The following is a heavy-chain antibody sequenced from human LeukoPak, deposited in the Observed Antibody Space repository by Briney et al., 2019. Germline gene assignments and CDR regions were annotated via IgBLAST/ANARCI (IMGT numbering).Heavy chain of an antibody. V-gene: IGHV4-4*02. CDR1: GGSISSSNW. CDR3: ASFTFGGVIAKDEQRDY. CDR2: IYHSGST. D-gene: IGHD3-16*02. J-gene: IGHJ4*02. Sequence: PSGTLSLTCVVSGGSISSSNWWSWVRQPPGKGLEWIGEIYHSGSTNYNPSLKSRVTISVDKSKNQFSLKLSSVTAADTAVYYCASFTFGGVIAKDEQRDYWGQGTLVTVSS.